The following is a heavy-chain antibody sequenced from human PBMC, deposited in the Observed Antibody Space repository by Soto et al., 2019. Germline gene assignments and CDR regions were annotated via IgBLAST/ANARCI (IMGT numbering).Heavy chain of an antibody. V-gene: IGHV3-74*01. CDR2: INSDGSST. Sequence: QSGGSLRLSCAASGFTFSSYWMHWVRQAPGKGLVWVSRINSDGSSTSYADSVKGRFTISRDNSKNTLYLQMNSLRAEDTAVYYCARDRDCSSTSCPSGYYGMDVWGQGTTVTVSS. CDR3: ARDRDCSSTSCPSGYYGMDV. CDR1: GFTFSSYW. D-gene: IGHD2-2*01. J-gene: IGHJ6*02.